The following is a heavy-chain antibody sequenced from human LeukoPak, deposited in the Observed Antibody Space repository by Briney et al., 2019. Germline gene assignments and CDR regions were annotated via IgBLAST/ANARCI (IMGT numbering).Heavy chain of an antibody. CDR2: ISYDGSNK. J-gene: IGHJ4*02. CDR1: GFTFSSYG. CDR3: AKSYSSSPGDFDY. Sequence: GGSLRLSCAASGFTFSSYGMHWVRQAPGKGLEWVAFISYDGSNKYYADSVKGRFTISTDNSKNTLYLQMNSLRAEDTAVYYCAKSYSSSPGDFDYWGQGTLVTVSS. V-gene: IGHV3-30*18. D-gene: IGHD6-6*01.